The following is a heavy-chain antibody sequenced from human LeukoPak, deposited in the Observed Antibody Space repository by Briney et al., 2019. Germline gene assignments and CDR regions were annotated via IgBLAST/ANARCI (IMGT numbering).Heavy chain of an antibody. V-gene: IGHV3-23*01. CDR2: ISGSGGTT. J-gene: IGHJ4*02. Sequence: GGSLRLSCAASRFTLNTYAMSWVRQAPGKGLEWVSAISGSGGTTSYADSVKGRFTISRDNSKNTLYLQMNSLKTEDTAVYYCTTGPVTRSSYNWKNDYWGQGTLVTVSS. D-gene: IGHD1-20*01. CDR3: TTGPVTRSSYNWKNDY. CDR1: RFTLNTYA.